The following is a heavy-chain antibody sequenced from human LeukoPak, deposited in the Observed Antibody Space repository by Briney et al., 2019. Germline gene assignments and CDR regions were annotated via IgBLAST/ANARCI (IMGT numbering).Heavy chain of an antibody. CDR3: SSLAG. V-gene: IGHV3-66*01. CDR1: GFTVSSNY. CDR2: IYPNGNT. Sequence: GGSLRLSCAASGFTVSSNYMNWVRQAPGKGLEWVSMIYPNGNTFYTDSVKGRFTISRDNAKNTLYLEMNGLTAEDTAVYYCSSLAGGGQGTLVTVSS. J-gene: IGHJ1*01.